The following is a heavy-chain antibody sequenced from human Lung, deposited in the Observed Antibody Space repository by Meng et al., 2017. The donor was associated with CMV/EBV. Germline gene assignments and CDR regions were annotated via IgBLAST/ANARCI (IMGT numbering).Heavy chain of an antibody. CDR1: GFTFSNYW. V-gene: IGHV3-66*02. CDR3: AQGPPFDY. Sequence: LTCAASGFTFSNYWMTWVRQAPGKGLEWVSVIYSGGSTYHADSVRGRFTISRDNSKNTLYLQMNSLRAEDTAVYYCAQGPPFDYWRQGTLVTVSS. CDR2: IYSGGST. J-gene: IGHJ4*02.